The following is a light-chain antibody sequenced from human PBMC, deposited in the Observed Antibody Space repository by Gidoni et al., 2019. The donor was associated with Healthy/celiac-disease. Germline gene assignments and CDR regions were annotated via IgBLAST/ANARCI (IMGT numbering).Light chain of an antibody. J-gene: IGKJ1*01. CDR1: QSVSSN. CDR3: QQYNNWPWT. CDR2: CAS. Sequence: ELVMTQSPATLSVSPGERATLSGRASQSVSSNFAWYQQKPGQAPRLLIYCASTRATGIPARFSGSGSGTEFTLTISSLQSEDFAVYYCQQYNNWPWTFGQGTKVEIK. V-gene: IGKV3-15*01.